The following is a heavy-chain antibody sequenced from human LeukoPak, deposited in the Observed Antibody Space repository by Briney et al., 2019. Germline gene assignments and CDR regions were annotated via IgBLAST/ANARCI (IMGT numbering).Heavy chain of an antibody. D-gene: IGHD3-10*01. CDR2: INPNSGGT. J-gene: IGHJ5*02. CDR3: ARGFRGVILNWFDP. V-gene: IGHV1-2*04. CDR1: GYTFTGYY. Sequence: ASVKVSCKASGYTFTGYYMHWVRQAPGQGLEWMGWINPNSGGTNYAQKFQGWVTMTRDTSTSTAYMELSRLRSDDTAVYYCARGFRGVILNWFDPWGQGTLVTVSS.